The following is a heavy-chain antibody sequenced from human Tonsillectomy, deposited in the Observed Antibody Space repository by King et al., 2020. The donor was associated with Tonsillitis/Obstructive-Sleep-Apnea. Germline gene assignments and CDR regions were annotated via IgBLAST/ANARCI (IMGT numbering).Heavy chain of an antibody. D-gene: IGHD4/OR15-4a*01. CDR1: GFSLSTSGVS. CDR2: IYWDGDK. J-gene: IGHJ5*02. Sequence: TLKESVPTLGKPTQTLTLTCTCAGFSLSTSGVSVSGIRQPPGKALVWLALIYWDGDKRDSPSLRSRLTITKDTSRNQVVLTMTNMDPVDTATYYCAHRASLLTARFDPWGQGTLVTVSS. CDR3: AHRASLLTARFDP. V-gene: IGHV2-5*02.